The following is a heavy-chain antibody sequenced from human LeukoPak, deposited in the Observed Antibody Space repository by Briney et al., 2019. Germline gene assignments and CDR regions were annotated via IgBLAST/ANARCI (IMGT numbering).Heavy chain of an antibody. V-gene: IGHV4-39*07. D-gene: IGHD3-10*01. J-gene: IGHJ4*02. CDR2: IYYSGST. CDR3: ARDRVLLWFGELIGGHYFDY. Sequence: PSETLSLTCTVSSGSISTSNYYWGWIRQPPGKGLEWIGSIYYSGSTYYNPSLKSRVTISVDTSKNQFSLKLSSVTAADTAVYYCARDRVLLWFGELIGGHYFDYWGQGTLVTVSS. CDR1: SGSISTSNYY.